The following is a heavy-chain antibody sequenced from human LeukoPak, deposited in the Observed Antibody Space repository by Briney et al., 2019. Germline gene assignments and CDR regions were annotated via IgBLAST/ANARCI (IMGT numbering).Heavy chain of an antibody. D-gene: IGHD2-15*01. Sequence: SQTLSLTCTVSGGSISSGGYYWSWIPQHPGKGLEWIGYIYYSGSTYYNPSLKSRVTISVDTSKNQLSLKLSSVTAADTAVYYCARDGGYCSGGSCYFAREYYFDYWGQGTLVTVSS. J-gene: IGHJ4*02. CDR2: IYYSGST. V-gene: IGHV4-31*03. CDR3: ARDGGYCSGGSCYFAREYYFDY. CDR1: GGSISSGGYY.